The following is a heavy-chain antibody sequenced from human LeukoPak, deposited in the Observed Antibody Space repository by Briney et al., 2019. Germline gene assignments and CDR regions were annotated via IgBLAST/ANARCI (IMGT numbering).Heavy chain of an antibody. CDR1: GFTFSSYS. D-gene: IGHD2-15*01. Sequence: SGGSLRLSCAASGFTFSSYSMNWVRQAPGKGLEWVSSISSSSSYIYYADSVKGRFTISRDNAKNSLYLQMNSLRAEDTAVYYCAKDISGGGWYGGAFDIWGQGTMVTVSS. J-gene: IGHJ3*02. V-gene: IGHV3-21*01. CDR2: ISSSSSYI. CDR3: AKDISGGGWYGGAFDI.